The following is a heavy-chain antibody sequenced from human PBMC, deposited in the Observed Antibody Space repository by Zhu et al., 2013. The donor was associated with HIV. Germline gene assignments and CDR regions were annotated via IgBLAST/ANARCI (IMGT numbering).Heavy chain of an antibody. Sequence: QVQLVQSGAEVKKPGASVKVSCKASGYTFTNYYVHWVRQAPGQGLEWMGLINPNGGITTYAQNFQGRVTMTRDTSTSTVYMELSSLRAEDTAVYYCAREIQGYQLLPYFDYWGQGARVTVSS. CDR2: INPNGGIT. D-gene: IGHD2-2*01. CDR1: GYTFTNYY. J-gene: IGHJ4*02. CDR3: AREIQGYQLLPYFDY. V-gene: IGHV1-46*01.